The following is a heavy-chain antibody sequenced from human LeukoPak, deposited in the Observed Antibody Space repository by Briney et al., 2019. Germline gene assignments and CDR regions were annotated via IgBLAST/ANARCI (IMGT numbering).Heavy chain of an antibody. Sequence: ASVTVSCKTSGYTFTGYHMHWVRQAPGQGLEWMGWINPNSGGTNYAQKFQGRVTMTRDTSISTAYMELSRLRFDDTAVYYCARDQGVTAFDYWGQGTLVTVSS. J-gene: IGHJ4*02. D-gene: IGHD2-21*02. CDR2: INPNSGGT. V-gene: IGHV1-2*02. CDR1: GYTFTGYH. CDR3: ARDQGVTAFDY.